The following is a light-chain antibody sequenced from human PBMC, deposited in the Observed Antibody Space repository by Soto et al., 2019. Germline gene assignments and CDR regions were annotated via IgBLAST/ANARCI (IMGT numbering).Light chain of an antibody. CDR3: QQHYSYPPT. CDR2: AAS. CDR1: QGISSY. V-gene: IGKV1-8*01. J-gene: IGKJ4*01. Sequence: AIRMTQSPSSLSASTGDRVTITCRASQGISSYLAWYQQKPGKAPKLLIYAASTLQSGVPSRFSGSGSGTDFTLTISCLQSEDFATYYCQQHYSYPPTLGGGTKVDIK.